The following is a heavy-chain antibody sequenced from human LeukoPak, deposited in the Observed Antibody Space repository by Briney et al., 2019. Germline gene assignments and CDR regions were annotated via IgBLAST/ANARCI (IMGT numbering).Heavy chain of an antibody. D-gene: IGHD5-12*01. CDR3: ASGGYDWGLGY. J-gene: IGHJ4*02. CDR1: GFTFSSYS. V-gene: IGHV3-48*02. Sequence: GGSLRLSCAASGFTFSSYSMNWVRQAPGKGLEWLSYISVLSDSIYYADSVKGRFTVSRHNAKNSLYLQINSLRDEDTAVYYCASGGYDWGLGYWGQGTLVTVSS. CDR2: ISVLSDSI.